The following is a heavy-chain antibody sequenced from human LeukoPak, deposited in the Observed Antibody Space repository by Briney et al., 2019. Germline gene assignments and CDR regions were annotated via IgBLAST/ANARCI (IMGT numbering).Heavy chain of an antibody. V-gene: IGHV4-34*01. CDR1: GGSFSGYY. J-gene: IGHJ4*02. CDR2: INHSGST. D-gene: IGHD6-13*01. CDR3: ARVGYSSSWYVADY. Sequence: SETLSLTCAVYGGSFSGYYWSWIRQPPGKGLEWIGEINHSGSTNYNPSLKSRVTISVDTSKNQCSLKLSSVTAADTAVYYCARVGYSSSWYVADYWGQGTLVTVSS.